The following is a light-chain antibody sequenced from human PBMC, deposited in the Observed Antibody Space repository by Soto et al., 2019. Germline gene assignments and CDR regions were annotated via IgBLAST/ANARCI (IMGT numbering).Light chain of an antibody. CDR2: VAS. J-gene: IGKJ4*01. V-gene: IGKV1-39*01. CDR1: QSINNY. CDR3: QQSSSTPQT. Sequence: DIQMTQSPSAMSASVGDRVTITCRASQSINNYLSWYQQKPGKPPKLLINVASTLQSGVPSRFSGSGSGTDFTLAISSLQPEDFATYYCQQSSSTPQTFGGGTKVDIK.